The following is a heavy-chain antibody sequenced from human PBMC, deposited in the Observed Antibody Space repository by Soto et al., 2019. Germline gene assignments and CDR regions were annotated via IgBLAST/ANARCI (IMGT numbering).Heavy chain of an antibody. V-gene: IGHV3-23*01. CDR1: GDTFTRYA. J-gene: IGHJ4*02. CDR2: ISKSGDST. Sequence: GESLRLSCAASGDTFTRYAMTWVRQVPGEGLQWVSSISKSGDSTYYADSVKGRFTTSRDNSKNTLYLQMNSLRAEDTAIYYCAKGSFGFDYWGQGTLVTASS. CDR3: AKGSFGFDY. D-gene: IGHD3-10*01.